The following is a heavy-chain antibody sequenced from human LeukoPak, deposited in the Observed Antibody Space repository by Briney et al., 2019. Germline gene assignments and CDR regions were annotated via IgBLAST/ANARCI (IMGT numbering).Heavy chain of an antibody. D-gene: IGHD2-8*02. CDR2: INQDGSET. CDR1: GFNFNLYW. CDR3: ARAGGPHTVDV. J-gene: IGHJ6*02. Sequence: GGSLRLSCAASGFNFNLYWMSWVRQAPGKGLEWVANINQDGSETYYVDSVKGRLTISRDNAKNTLFLQMNSLRAEDTAVFYCARAGGPHTVDVWGQGTTVTVSS. V-gene: IGHV3-7*01.